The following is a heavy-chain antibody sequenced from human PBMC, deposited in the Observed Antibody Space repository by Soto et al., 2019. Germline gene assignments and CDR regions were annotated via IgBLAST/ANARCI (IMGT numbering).Heavy chain of an antibody. D-gene: IGHD3-10*01. CDR2: ISGSGGST. J-gene: IGHJ5*02. CDR1: GFTFSSYA. Sequence: HPGGSLRLSCAASGFTFSSYAMSWVRQAPGKGLEWVSAISGSGGSTYYADSVKGRFTISRDNSKNTLYLQMNSLRAEDTAVYYCARVGYGSGSYYIEPWFDPWGQGTLVTVSS. CDR3: ARVGYGSGSYYIEPWFDP. V-gene: IGHV3-23*01.